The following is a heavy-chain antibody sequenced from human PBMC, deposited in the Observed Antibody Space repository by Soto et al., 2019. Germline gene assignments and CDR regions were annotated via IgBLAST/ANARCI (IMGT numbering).Heavy chain of an antibody. V-gene: IGHV1-69*01. J-gene: IGHJ6*02. D-gene: IGHD4-17*01. CDR2: IIPIFGTA. CDR1: AGTFSSYA. CDR3: ARPIYGDSIYSYYGIDV. Sequence: QVQLVQSGAEVKKPGSSVKVSCKASAGTFSSYAISWVRQAPGQGLEWMGGIIPIFGTANYAQKFQGRVTITADESTSTAYMELSSLRSEDTAVYYCARPIYGDSIYSYYGIDVWGQGTTVTVSS.